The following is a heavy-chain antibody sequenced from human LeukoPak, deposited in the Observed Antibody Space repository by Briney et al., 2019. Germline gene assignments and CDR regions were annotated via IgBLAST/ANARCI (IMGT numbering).Heavy chain of an antibody. CDR2: IRSKAYGGTT. D-gene: IGHD2-2*01. CDR3: TREGYCSSTSCYWGDNWFDP. V-gene: IGHV3-49*03. Sequence: PGGSLRLSCTASGFTFGDYAMSWFRQAPGKGLEWVGFIRSKAYGGTTEYAASVKGRFTISRDDSKSIAYLQVNSLKTEDTAVYYCTREGYCSSTSCYWGDNWFDPWGQGTLVTVSS. CDR1: GFTFGDYA. J-gene: IGHJ5*02.